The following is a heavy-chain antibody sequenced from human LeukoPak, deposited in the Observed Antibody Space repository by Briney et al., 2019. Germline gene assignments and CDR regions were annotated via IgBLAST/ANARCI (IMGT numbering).Heavy chain of an antibody. CDR1: GFTFSSYG. D-gene: IGHD1-20*01. V-gene: IGHV3-30*18. J-gene: IGHJ6*02. CDR2: ISYDGSNK. Sequence: GGSLRLSCAASGFTFSSYGMHWVRQAPGKGLEWVAVISYDGSNKYYADSVKGRFTIPRDNSKNTLYLQMNSLRAEDTAVYYCAKRYNWNDDPPPYGMDVWGQGTTVTVSS. CDR3: AKRYNWNDDPPPYGMDV.